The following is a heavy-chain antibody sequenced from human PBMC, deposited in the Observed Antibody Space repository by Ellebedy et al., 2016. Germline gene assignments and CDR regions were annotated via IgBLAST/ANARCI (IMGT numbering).Heavy chain of an antibody. D-gene: IGHD2-2*01. V-gene: IGHV1-18*01. CDR3: ARAAVVPAATPFSRGYYMDV. CDR2: ISAYNGNT. J-gene: IGHJ6*03. CDR1: SYTFTSYG. Sequence: ASVKVSXKASSYTFTSYGISWVRQAPGQGLEWMGWISAYNGNTNYAQKLQGRVTMTTDTSTSTAYMELSSLRSEDTAVYYCARAAVVPAATPFSRGYYMDVWGKGTTVTVSS.